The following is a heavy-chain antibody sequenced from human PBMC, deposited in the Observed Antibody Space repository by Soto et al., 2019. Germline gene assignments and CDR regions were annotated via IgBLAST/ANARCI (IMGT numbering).Heavy chain of an antibody. Sequence: GASVKVSCKASGYTFTSYYMHWVRQAPGQGLEWMGIINPSGGSTSYAQKFQGRVTMTRDTSTSTVYMELSSLRSEDTAVYYCARESAGTLFYYYYYYGMDVWGQGTKVTVSS. CDR3: ARESAGTLFYYYYYYGMDV. J-gene: IGHJ6*02. CDR2: INPSGGST. V-gene: IGHV1-46*01. D-gene: IGHD6-13*01. CDR1: GYTFTSYY.